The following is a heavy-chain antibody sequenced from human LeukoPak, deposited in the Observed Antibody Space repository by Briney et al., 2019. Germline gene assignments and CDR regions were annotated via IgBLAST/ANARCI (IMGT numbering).Heavy chain of an antibody. CDR3: ARDDYYDSSGPRYCDY. CDR1: GFTFSSYS. J-gene: IGHJ4*02. CDR2: ISSSSSYI. D-gene: IGHD3-22*01. V-gene: IGHV3-21*01. Sequence: PGRSLRLSCAASGFTFSSYSMNWVRQAPGKGLEWVSSISSSSSYIYYADSVKGRFTISRDNAKNSLYLQMNSLRAEDTAVYYCARDDYYDSSGPRYCDYWGQGTLVTVSS.